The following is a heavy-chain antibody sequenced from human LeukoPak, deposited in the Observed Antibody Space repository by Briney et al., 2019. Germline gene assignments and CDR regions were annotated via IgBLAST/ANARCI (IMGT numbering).Heavy chain of an antibody. D-gene: IGHD1-1*01. Sequence: SETLSLTCTVAGYSITSGYYWGWIRQPPGKGLEWIGTIYHSGSTYYNPPLKSRVTISVDTSKNHFSLKLSSVTAADTAVYYCARVDNWNLGCFDYWGQGTLVTVSS. CDR1: GYSITSGYY. CDR3: ARVDNWNLGCFDY. V-gene: IGHV4-38-2*02. CDR2: IYHSGST. J-gene: IGHJ4*02.